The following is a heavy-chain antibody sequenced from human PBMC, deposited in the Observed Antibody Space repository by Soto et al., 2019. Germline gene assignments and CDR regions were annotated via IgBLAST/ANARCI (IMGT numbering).Heavy chain of an antibody. CDR1: DYTFATYG. CDR3: ARSGRSWNLREFDY. Sequence: EEEWPWASVKVSCKASDYTFATYGFSWVRQAPGQGLEWMGWISASNGNTNYAQKLRGRVTMTTDTSTSTAYMELRSLRSDDTAVFYCARSGRSWNLREFDYWGQGTLVTVSS. J-gene: IGHJ4*02. V-gene: IGHV1-18*01. D-gene: IGHD6-13*01. CDR2: ISASNGNT.